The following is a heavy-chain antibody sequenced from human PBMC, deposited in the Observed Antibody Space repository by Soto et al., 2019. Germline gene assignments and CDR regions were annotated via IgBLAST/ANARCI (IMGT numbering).Heavy chain of an antibody. Sequence: SETLSLTCAVSGYSISSGYYWGWIRQPPGKGLEWIGSIYHSGSTYYNPSLKSRVTISVDTSKNQFSLKLSSATAADTAVYYCARSGRGEYYDYVWGSRGAFDIWGQGTMVTVSS. CDR3: ARSGRGEYYDYVWGSRGAFDI. D-gene: IGHD3-16*01. J-gene: IGHJ3*02. V-gene: IGHV4-38-2*01. CDR1: GYSISSGYY. CDR2: IYHSGST.